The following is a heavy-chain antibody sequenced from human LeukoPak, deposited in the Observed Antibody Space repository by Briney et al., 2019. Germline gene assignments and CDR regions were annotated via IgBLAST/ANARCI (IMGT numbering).Heavy chain of an antibody. D-gene: IGHD2-2*02. CDR3: ARAHGGYCSSTSCYTPLGY. J-gene: IGHJ4*02. CDR2: ISSSSSTI. CDR1: GSAFSSYS. V-gene: IGHV3-48*01. Sequence: GGSLRLSCAASGSAFSSYSMNWVRQAPGKGLEWVSYISSSSSTIYYADSVKGRFTISRDNAKNSLYLQMNSLRAEDTAVYYCARAHGGYCSSTSCYTPLGYWGQGTLVTVSS.